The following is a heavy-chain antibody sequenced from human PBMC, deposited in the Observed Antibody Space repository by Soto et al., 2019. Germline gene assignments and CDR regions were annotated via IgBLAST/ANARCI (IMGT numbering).Heavy chain of an antibody. Sequence: QVQLQESGPGLVRPSETLSLICTVSGGSISNYYWSWIRQPAGKGLEWIGHVFSSGTTAYNPSLKSRFTMSLDTSKKQFSLMLTSVTAADTAVYSCAGLGLGVYWGQGTMVTVSS. CDR1: GGSISNYY. CDR3: AGLGLGVY. J-gene: IGHJ4*02. V-gene: IGHV4-4*07. D-gene: IGHD3-16*01. CDR2: VFSSGTT.